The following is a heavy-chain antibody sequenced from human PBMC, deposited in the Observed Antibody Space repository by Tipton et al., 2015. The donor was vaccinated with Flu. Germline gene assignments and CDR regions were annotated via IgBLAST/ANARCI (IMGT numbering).Heavy chain of an antibody. D-gene: IGHD5-18*01. CDR1: GASFSSIGHY. Sequence: TLSLTCSVSGASFSSIGHYWGWIRQSPGKGLEWIGTIYYGGSTYYNPSLKSRVTISLDMSESQFSLQLTSVTAADTAVYFCAREHGYHVFWGQGKLVTVSS. V-gene: IGHV4-39*07. J-gene: IGHJ4*02. CDR3: AREHGYHVF. CDR2: IYYGGST.